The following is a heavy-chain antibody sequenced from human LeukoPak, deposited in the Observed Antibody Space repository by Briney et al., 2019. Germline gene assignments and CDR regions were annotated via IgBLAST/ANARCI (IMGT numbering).Heavy chain of an antibody. CDR1: GFTFSSYA. CDR2: IKQDGSEK. Sequence: GGSLRLSCAASGFTFSSYAMSWVRQAPGKGLEWVANIKQDGSEKYYVDSVKGRFTISRDNAKNSLYLQMNSLRAEDTAVYYCARRYYYDSSGYSFDYWGQGTLVTVSS. J-gene: IGHJ4*02. D-gene: IGHD3-22*01. V-gene: IGHV3-7*01. CDR3: ARRYYYDSSGYSFDY.